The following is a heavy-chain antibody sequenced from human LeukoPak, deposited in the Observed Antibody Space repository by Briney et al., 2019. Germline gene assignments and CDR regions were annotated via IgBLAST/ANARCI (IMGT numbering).Heavy chain of an antibody. D-gene: IGHD3-10*01. J-gene: IGHJ6*03. CDR2: IKQDGSEK. Sequence: PGGSLRLSCAASGFTFSSYWMSWVRQAPGKGLEWVTNIKQDGSEKYYVDSVKGRFTISRDNAKNSLYLQMNSLRAEDTAVYYCARAEGTMVRGVIITRYYYYYYMDVWGRGTTVTVSS. CDR1: GFTFSSYW. V-gene: IGHV3-7*01. CDR3: ARAEGTMVRGVIITRYYYYYYMDV.